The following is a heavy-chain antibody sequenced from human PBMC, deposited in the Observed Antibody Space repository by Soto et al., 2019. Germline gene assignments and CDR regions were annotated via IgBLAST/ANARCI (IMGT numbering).Heavy chain of an antibody. D-gene: IGHD5-12*01. CDR1: GFTFSKAW. CDR2: IKSKADGEKI. V-gene: IGHV3-15*01. J-gene: IGHJ3*02. Sequence: EAQLVESGGGVVKPGGSLRVSCRVSGFTFSKAWMNWVRQAPGKGLEWVGRIKSKADGEKIDYAATVKGRFTISRDDSKNMMYLQMNSLKTADTAVYYCTTGYKTRNPLFVFDIWGQGTMVTVSS. CDR3: TTGYKTRNPLFVFDI.